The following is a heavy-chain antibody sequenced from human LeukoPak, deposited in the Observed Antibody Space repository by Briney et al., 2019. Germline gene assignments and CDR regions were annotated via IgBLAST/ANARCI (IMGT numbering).Heavy chain of an antibody. CDR3: AASVLTSYYFDY. D-gene: IGHD4/OR15-4a*01. V-gene: IGHV3-66*01. CDR2: IYSGGST. J-gene: IGHJ4*02. CDR1: GFTVSSNY. Sequence: GGSLRLSCAASGFTVSSNYMSWVRQAPGKGLEGVSVIYSGGSTYDADSVKGRFTITRDNSKNTLFLQINSLRAEDTDVYYCAASVLTSYYFDYWGQGTLVSVSS.